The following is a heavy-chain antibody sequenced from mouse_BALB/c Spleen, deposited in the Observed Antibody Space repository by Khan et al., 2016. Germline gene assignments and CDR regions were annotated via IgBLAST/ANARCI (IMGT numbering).Heavy chain of an antibody. CDR2: ISYSGYT. CDR1: GYSITSDCA. CDR3: VRGNDGFFAWFAY. Sequence: EVKLEESGLGLVKPSQSLSLTCTVTGYSITSDCAWSWIRQFPGNKLEWMGYISYSGYTSYNPSLKSRISITRDTSKNQFFLQLNSVTTEDTATYYCVRGNDGFFAWFAYWGQGTLVTVSA. J-gene: IGHJ3*01. D-gene: IGHD2-3*01. V-gene: IGHV3-2*02.